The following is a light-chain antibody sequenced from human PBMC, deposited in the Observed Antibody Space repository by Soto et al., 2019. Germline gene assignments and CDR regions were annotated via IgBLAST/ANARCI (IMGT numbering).Light chain of an antibody. J-gene: IGKJ4*01. CDR1: HEIGNY. CDR2: DAT. CDR3: QQYGDLPLT. Sequence: DIQMTQSPTSLSASVGDRVTITCQASHEIGNYLSWYQQKLGNAPNLLIYDATNLETGVPPRVSGSGSGTDFSFTITCLQPEDFATYYCQQYGDLPLTFGGRTKVEIK. V-gene: IGKV1-33*01.